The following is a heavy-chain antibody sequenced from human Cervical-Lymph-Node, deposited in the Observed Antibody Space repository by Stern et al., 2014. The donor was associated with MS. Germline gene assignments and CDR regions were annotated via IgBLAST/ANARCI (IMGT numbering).Heavy chain of an antibody. CDR2: INYSGTT. V-gene: IGHV4-59*01. CDR1: GGSISNYY. CDR3: TQARWGWGLNV. D-gene: IGHD2-21*01. Sequence: QVQLVESGPGLVKPSETLSLTCTVSGGSISNYYWSWIRQIPGKGLEWIGYINYSGTTNYNPSLRSRVTISEDRSKNQFSLNLSSVTAADTAIYYCTQARWGWGLNVWGQGTTVTVSS. J-gene: IGHJ6*02.